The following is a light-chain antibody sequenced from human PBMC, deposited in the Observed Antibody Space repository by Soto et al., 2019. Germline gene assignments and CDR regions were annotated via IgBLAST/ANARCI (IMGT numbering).Light chain of an antibody. J-gene: IGLJ1*01. Sequence: QSALTQPASVSGSPGQSITISCTGTSSDVGGYNYVSWYQQHPGKAPKLMIYHVSNRPSGVSNRFSGSKSGNTASLTISGLQAEDEADYYCSSYASSSTLYVFGPWTKLT. V-gene: IGLV2-14*03. CDR2: HVS. CDR3: SSYASSSTLYV. CDR1: SSDVGGYNY.